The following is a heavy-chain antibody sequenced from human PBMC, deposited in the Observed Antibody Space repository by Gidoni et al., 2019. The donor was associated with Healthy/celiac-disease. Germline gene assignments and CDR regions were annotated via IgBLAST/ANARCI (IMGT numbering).Heavy chain of an antibody. Sequence: QVQLVESGGGVVQPGRSLRSSCAASGFTFSSYGMHWVRQAPGRGLEWVAVISYDGSNKYYADSVKGRFTISRDNSKNTLYLQMNSLRAEDTAVYYCAKEEDYGDYVGTFDYWGQGTLVTVSS. CDR3: AKEEDYGDYVGTFDY. D-gene: IGHD4-17*01. CDR2: ISYDGSNK. J-gene: IGHJ4*02. CDR1: GFTFSSYG. V-gene: IGHV3-30*18.